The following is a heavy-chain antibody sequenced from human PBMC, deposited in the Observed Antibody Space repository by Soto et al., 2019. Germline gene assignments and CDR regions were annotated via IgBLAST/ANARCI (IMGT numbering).Heavy chain of an antibody. V-gene: IGHV4-59*01. D-gene: IGHD5-12*01. CDR2: IYYSGST. CDR3: ARDYYSGYDLSGRYFDY. Sequence: SETLSLTCTVSGGSISSYYWSWIRQPPGKGLEWIGYIYYSGSTNYNPSLKSRVTISVDTSKNQFSLKLSSVTAADTAVYYCARDYYSGYDLSGRYFDYWGQGTLVTVSS. J-gene: IGHJ4*02. CDR1: GGSISSYY.